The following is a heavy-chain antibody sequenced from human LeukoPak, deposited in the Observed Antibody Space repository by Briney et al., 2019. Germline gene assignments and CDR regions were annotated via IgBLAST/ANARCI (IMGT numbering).Heavy chain of an antibody. CDR2: IDSDGSTT. CDR1: GFTFSDYW. V-gene: IGHV3-74*01. CDR3: ASGYLDYGGNSH. J-gene: IGHJ4*02. D-gene: IGHD4-17*01. Sequence: GRSLRLSCAASGFTFSDYWMHWVRQAPGKGLVWVSRIDSDGSTTNYADSVKGRFTTSRDNAKNTLYLQMNSLRAEDTAVYYCASGYLDYGGNSHWGQGTLVTVSS.